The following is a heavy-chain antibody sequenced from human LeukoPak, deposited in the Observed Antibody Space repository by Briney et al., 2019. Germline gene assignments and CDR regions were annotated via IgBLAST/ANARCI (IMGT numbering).Heavy chain of an antibody. D-gene: IGHD5-18*01. Sequence: SETLSLTCTVSGGSISSYYWSWIRQPPGKGLEWIGYISYSGSTYYNPSLKSRVTISVDTSKNQFSLKLSSVTAADTAVYYCARVPSYGYLNWFDPWGQGTLVTVSS. J-gene: IGHJ5*02. CDR2: ISYSGST. V-gene: IGHV4-59*12. CDR3: ARVPSYGYLNWFDP. CDR1: GGSISSYY.